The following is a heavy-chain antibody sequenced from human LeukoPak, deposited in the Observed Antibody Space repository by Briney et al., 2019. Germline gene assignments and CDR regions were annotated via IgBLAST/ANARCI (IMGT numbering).Heavy chain of an antibody. J-gene: IGHJ4*02. V-gene: IGHV4-34*01. CDR1: GGSFSGYY. Sequence: SETLSLTCAVYGGSFSGYYWNWIRQPPGKGLEWIGEINHSGSTNYNPSLKSRVTISVDTSKNQFSLKLSSVTAADTAVYYCARTYDILTSFEDWGQGTLVTVSS. CDR2: INHSGST. CDR3: ARTYDILTSFED. D-gene: IGHD3-9*01.